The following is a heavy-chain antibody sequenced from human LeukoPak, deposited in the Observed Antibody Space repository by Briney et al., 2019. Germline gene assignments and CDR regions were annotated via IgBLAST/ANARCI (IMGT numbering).Heavy chain of an antibody. V-gene: IGHV3-48*03. CDR1: EFTFGSYE. CDR3: ARSTTINSVDY. D-gene: IGHD1-26*01. J-gene: IGHJ4*02. CDR2: ISRTGSNT. Sequence: GGSLRLSCAASEFTFGSYEMNWVRQAPGKGLEWVSYISRTGSNTYYADSVKGRFTISRDNAKNSLYLQMNSLRAEDTAVYYCARSTTINSVDYWGQGTLVTVSS.